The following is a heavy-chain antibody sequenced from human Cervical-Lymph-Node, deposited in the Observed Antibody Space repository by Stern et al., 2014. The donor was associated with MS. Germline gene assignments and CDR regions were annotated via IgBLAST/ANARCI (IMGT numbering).Heavy chain of an antibody. CDR3: ARISLGSGIDY. D-gene: IGHD1-26*01. CDR1: ENTFTGYY. CDR2: INPNSGAT. V-gene: IGHV1-2*02. J-gene: IGHJ4*02. Sequence: VHLVESGAEVKKPGASVKVTCKTSENTFTGYYIHWVRQAPGQGLEWMGWINPNSGATNYDKRFQDRVSLTSDTSNSLAYMELDRLTSGDTAVYYCARISLGSGIDYWGQGSLVTVSS.